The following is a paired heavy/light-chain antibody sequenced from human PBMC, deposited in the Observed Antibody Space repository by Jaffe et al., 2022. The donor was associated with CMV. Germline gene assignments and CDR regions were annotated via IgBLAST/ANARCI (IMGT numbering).Heavy chain of an antibody. CDR1: GFTFSSYA. CDR3: AKGYYDSGSYSSRALDI. V-gene: IGHV3-23*01. J-gene: IGHJ3*02. Sequence: EVQLLESGGGLVQPGGSLRLSCAASGFTFSSYAMSWVRQAPGKGLQWVSTTSGSGGSVYYADSVKGRFTISRDNSKNTLYLQMNSLRADDTALYYCAKGYYDSGSYSSRALDIWGQGTMVTASS. CDR2: TSGSGGSV. D-gene: IGHD3-10*01.
Light chain of an antibody. V-gene: IGKV3-20*01. J-gene: IGKJ4*01. CDR3: QQYGSSPPLT. Sequence: EIVLTQSPGTLSLSPGERATLSCRASQGVSSSYLAWYQQKPGQAPRLLIYGASSRATGIPDRFSGSGSGTDFTLTISRLESEDFAVYYCQQYGSSPPLTFGGGTKVEIK. CDR1: QGVSSSY. CDR2: GAS.